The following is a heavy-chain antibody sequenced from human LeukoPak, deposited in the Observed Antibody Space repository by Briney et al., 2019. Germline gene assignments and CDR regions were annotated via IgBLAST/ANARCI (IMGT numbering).Heavy chain of an antibody. CDR3: ARDIEFYYYYGMDV. J-gene: IGHJ6*02. V-gene: IGHV1-69*13. CDR2: IIPIFGTA. Sequence: SVKVSCKASGGTFISYAISWVRQAPGQGLEWMEGIIPIFGTANYAQKFQGRVTITADESTSTAYMELSSLRSEDTAVYYCARDIEFYYYYGMDVWGQGTTVTVSS. CDR1: GGTFISYA. D-gene: IGHD3-16*02.